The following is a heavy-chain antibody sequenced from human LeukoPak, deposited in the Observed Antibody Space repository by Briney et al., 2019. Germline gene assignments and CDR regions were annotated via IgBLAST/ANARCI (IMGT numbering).Heavy chain of an antibody. V-gene: IGHV4-59*11. CDR1: GVSITSHF. Sequence: SETLSLTCTVSGVSITSHFWSWIRQPPGKGLEWIAYVHYTGSTNYNPSLKSRVTISMDTSKSQFSLRLRSVTAADTAMYYCARVERYNGDYGWFDPWGQGNLVTVSS. J-gene: IGHJ5*02. D-gene: IGHD4-17*01. CDR2: VHYTGST. CDR3: ARVERYNGDYGWFDP.